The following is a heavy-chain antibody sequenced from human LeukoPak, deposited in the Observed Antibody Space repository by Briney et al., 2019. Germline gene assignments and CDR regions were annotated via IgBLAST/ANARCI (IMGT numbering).Heavy chain of an antibody. CDR1: VFTFSSYS. D-gene: IGHD4-17*01. J-gene: IGHJ4*02. V-gene: IGHV3-21*01. CDR2: ISSTSRYI. Sequence: PVRTLSLSRAASVFTFSSYSMNSVPQAPGTGLEWGSSISSTSRYIYYADSVTGRFTISRDNAKNSLYLQMNSLRAEYTAVYYCASAYGDYRSFFDYWGQGTLVTVSS. CDR3: ASAYGDYRSFFDY.